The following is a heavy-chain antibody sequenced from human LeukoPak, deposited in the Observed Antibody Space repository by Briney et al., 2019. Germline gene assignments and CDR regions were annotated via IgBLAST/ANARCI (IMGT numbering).Heavy chain of an antibody. CDR2: IYPGDSDT. CDR3: ARRRIVVVPAANLGDYYYYYYMDV. J-gene: IGHJ6*03. CDR1: GYSFTSYW. D-gene: IGHD2-2*01. V-gene: IGHV5-51*01. Sequence: PGESLKISCKGSGYSFTSYWIGWVRQMPGKGLEWMGIIYPGDSDTRSSPSFQGQGTISADKSISTASLQWSSMKASDTAMYYCARRRIVVVPAANLGDYYYYYYMDVWGKGTTVTVSS.